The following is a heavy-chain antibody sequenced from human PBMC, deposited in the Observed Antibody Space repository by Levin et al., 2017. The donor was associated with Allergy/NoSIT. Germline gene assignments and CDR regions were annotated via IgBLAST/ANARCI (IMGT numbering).Heavy chain of an antibody. V-gene: IGHV1-18*01. Sequence: GESLKISCKASGYTFSSYGIRWVRQAPGQGLEWVGWISVYNGNTNYAQKFQGRVTMTTDTSTSTAYMELRILGFDDTAVYYCASVGVITATRSFAYWGQGTLVTVSS. D-gene: IGHD2-15*01. J-gene: IGHJ4*02. CDR1: GYTFSSYG. CDR3: ASVGVITATRSFAY. CDR2: ISVYNGNT.